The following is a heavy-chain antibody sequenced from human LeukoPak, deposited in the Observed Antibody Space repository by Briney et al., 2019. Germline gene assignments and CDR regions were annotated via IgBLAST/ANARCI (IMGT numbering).Heavy chain of an antibody. V-gene: IGHV3-21*01. J-gene: IGHJ4*02. CDR3: ARVGGHCTSTSCPPPDY. Sequence: GGSLRLSCAASGFTFSSYNMDWVRQAPGKGLEWVSFIDTSSRYIYQADSVKGRFTISRDNAKSSLFLQMNSLRAEDTAVYYCARVGGHCTSTSCPPPDYWGQGTLVTVSS. D-gene: IGHD2-2*01. CDR2: IDTSSRYI. CDR1: GFTFSSYN.